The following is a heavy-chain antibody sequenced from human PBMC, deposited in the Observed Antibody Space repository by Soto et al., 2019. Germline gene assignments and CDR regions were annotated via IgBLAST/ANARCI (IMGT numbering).Heavy chain of an antibody. V-gene: IGHV5-51*01. J-gene: IGHJ4*01. D-gene: IGHD2-8*01. CDR1: AFTFTNYY. Sequence: GESLKISCNGSAFTFTNYYIGWVRQMPGKGLEWMGIIYPGDSETTYSPSFQGQVTFSVDKSLNIAYLQWSSLKASDTAIYYCPIPRHYNGAAFDSWGQGTLVTVYS. CDR2: IYPGDSET. CDR3: PIPRHYNGAAFDS.